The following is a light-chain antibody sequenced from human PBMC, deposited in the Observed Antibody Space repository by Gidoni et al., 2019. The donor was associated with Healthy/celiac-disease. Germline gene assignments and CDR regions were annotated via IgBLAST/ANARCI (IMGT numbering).Light chain of an antibody. V-gene: IGLV2-14*03. J-gene: IGLJ1*01. Sequence: QSALTQPASVSGSPGQSITISCTGSSSDIGSFDFVSWYQHHPDKAPKLIIFDVNTRHLGVSDRFSGSKSGNTASLTISGLQADDEADYYCSSSTISGSFFVFGAGTKVTVL. CDR3: SSSTISGSFFV. CDR1: SSDIGSFDF. CDR2: DVN.